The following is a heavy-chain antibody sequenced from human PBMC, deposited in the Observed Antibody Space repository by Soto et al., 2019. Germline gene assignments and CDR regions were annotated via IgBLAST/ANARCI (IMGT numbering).Heavy chain of an antibody. Sequence: QVHLVQSGAEVKKPGASVKVSCKGSGYAFTTYGITWVRQAPGQGLEWMGWITAHNGNTNYAQKLQGSVTVTRDTATRTAYMALRSLRSDGPAVTSCARGRDGDFWGQGALVTVSS. CDR1: GYAFTTYG. J-gene: IGHJ4*02. CDR3: ARGRDGDF. CDR2: ITAHNGNT. V-gene: IGHV1-18*01.